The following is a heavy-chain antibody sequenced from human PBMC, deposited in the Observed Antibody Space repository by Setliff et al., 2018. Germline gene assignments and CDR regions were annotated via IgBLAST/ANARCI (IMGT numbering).Heavy chain of an antibody. V-gene: IGHV3-74*01. CDR2: INTDGSST. Sequence: GGSLRLSCAASGFTFSSYWMHWVRQAPGKGLVWVSRINTDGSSTSYADSVKGRFTISRDNAKNTLYLQMNSLRAEDTAVYYCARIYSSGTYYFDYWGRGTLVTVSS. J-gene: IGHJ4*02. CDR3: ARIYSSGTYYFDY. D-gene: IGHD3-10*01. CDR1: GFTFSSYW.